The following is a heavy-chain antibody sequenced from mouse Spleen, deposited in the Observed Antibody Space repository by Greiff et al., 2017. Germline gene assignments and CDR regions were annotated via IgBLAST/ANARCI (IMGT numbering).Heavy chain of an antibody. V-gene: IGHV5-9*04. Sequence: EVKLVESGGGLVKLGGSLKLSCAASGFTFSSYAMSWVRQTPEKRLEWVATISSGGGNTYYPDSVKGRFTISRDNAKNTLYLQMSSLKSEDTAMYYCAREGDYGYGFAYWGQGTLVTVSA. CDR3: AREGDYGYGFAY. D-gene: IGHD1-2*01. J-gene: IGHJ3*01. CDR1: GFTFSSYA. CDR2: ISSGGGNT.